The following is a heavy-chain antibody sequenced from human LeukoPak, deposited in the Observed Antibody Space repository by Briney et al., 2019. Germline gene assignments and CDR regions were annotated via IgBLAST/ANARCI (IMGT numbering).Heavy chain of an antibody. D-gene: IGHD3-10*01. CDR3: ARRFSAGEDDAFDI. CDR2: IYYSRNT. CDR1: GGSISSYS. V-gene: IGHV4-59*08. J-gene: IGHJ3*02. Sequence: SETLSLTCTVSGGSISSYSWIWIRQPPGKGLEWIGYIYYSRNTNYNPSLKSRVTISVDTSKNQFSLKLSSVTAADTAVYYCARRFSAGEDDAFDIWGQGTMVTVSS.